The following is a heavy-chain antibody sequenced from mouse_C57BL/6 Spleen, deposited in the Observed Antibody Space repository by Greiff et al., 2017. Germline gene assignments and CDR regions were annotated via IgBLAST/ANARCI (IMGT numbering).Heavy chain of an antibody. CDR3: AILFITTVVATDY. J-gene: IGHJ2*01. CDR1: GFSLTSYG. V-gene: IGHV2-5*01. CDR2: IWRGGST. Sequence: VQLQQSGPGLVQPSQSLSITCTVSGFSLTSYGVHWVRQSPGKGLEWLGVIWRGGSTDYNAAFMSRLSITKDNSKSQVFFKMNSLQADDTAIYXCAILFITTVVATDYWGQGTTLTVSS. D-gene: IGHD1-1*01.